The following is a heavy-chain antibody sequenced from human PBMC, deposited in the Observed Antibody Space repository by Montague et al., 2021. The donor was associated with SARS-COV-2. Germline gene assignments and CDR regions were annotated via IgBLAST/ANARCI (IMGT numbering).Heavy chain of an antibody. D-gene: IGHD3-10*01. CDR3: AREQWFNQYYYGMDV. J-gene: IGHJ6*02. CDR1: GDSISRYY. Sequence: SETLSLTCSVSGDSISRYYWSWVRQSAGKGLEWIGRVYSSGNTDSNPSLKSRVIMSRDTSTSQVSLKVTSVTAADTAVYYCAREQWFNQYYYGMDVWGQGTTVAVSS. CDR2: VYSSGNT. V-gene: IGHV4-4*07.